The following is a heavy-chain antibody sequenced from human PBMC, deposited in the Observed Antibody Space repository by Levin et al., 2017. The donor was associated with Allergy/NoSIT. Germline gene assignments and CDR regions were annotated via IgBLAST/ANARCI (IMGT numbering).Heavy chain of an antibody. Sequence: GGSLRLSCAASGFTFSSYWMSWVRQAPGKGLEWVANIKQDGSEKYYVDSVKGRFTISRDNAKNSLYLQMNSLRAEDTAVYYCARGQYSYGFYFDYWGQGTLVTVSS. CDR3: ARGQYSYGFYFDY. J-gene: IGHJ4*02. V-gene: IGHV3-7*01. CDR1: GFTFSSYW. CDR2: IKQDGSEK. D-gene: IGHD5-18*01.